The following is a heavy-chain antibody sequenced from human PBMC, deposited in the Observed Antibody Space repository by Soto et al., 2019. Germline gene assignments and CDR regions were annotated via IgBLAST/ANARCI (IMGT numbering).Heavy chain of an antibody. Sequence: GGSLRLSCAASGFTFSDYYMSWIRQAPGKGLEWVAVISYDGSNKYYADSVKGRFTISRDNSKNTLYLQMNSLRAEDTAVYYCARDRLGYCSSTSCDISGLLDPWGQGTLVTVSS. D-gene: IGHD2-2*02. V-gene: IGHV3-30-3*01. J-gene: IGHJ5*02. CDR2: ISYDGSNK. CDR1: GFTFSDYY. CDR3: ARDRLGYCSSTSCDISGLLDP.